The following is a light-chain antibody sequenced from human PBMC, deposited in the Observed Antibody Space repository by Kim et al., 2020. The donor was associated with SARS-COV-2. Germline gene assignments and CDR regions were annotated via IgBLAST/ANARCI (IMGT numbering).Light chain of an antibody. Sequence: LAPGERATLSCRASQSVSSYLAWYQQKPGQAPRLLVYGASNRATGIPARFSGSGSGTDFTLTISSLEPEDFAIYYCQQRSGWPWTFGQGTKVEIK. CDR2: GAS. V-gene: IGKV3-11*01. CDR3: QQRSGWPWT. CDR1: QSVSSY. J-gene: IGKJ1*01.